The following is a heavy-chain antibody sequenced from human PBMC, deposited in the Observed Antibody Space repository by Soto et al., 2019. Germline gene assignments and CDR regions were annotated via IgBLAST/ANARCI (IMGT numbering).Heavy chain of an antibody. CDR3: ATGRLWRYYYDSSGYYPY. D-gene: IGHD3-22*01. Sequence: GASVKVSCKVSGYTLTELSMHWVRQAPGKGLEWMGGFDPEDGETIYAQKFQGRVTMTEDTSTDTAYVELSSLRSEDTAVYYCATGRLWRYYYDSSGYYPYWGQGTLVTVSS. V-gene: IGHV1-24*01. J-gene: IGHJ4*02. CDR1: GYTLTELS. CDR2: FDPEDGET.